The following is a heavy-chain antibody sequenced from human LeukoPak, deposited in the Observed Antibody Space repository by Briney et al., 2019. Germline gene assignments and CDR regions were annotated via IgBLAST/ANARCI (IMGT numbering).Heavy chain of an antibody. Sequence: SETLSLTCTVSGGSISSYYWSWIRQPPGKGLEWIGYIYYSGSTNYNPSLKSRVTISVDTSKNQFSLKLSSVTAADTAVYYCAKAVPGATSLDYWGQGTLVTVSS. V-gene: IGHV4-59*01. CDR3: AKAVPGATSLDY. J-gene: IGHJ4*02. CDR2: IYYSGST. CDR1: GGSISSYY. D-gene: IGHD1-26*01.